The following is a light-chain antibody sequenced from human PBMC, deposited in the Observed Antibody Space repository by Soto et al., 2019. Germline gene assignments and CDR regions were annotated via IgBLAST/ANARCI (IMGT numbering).Light chain of an antibody. CDR3: CSYTSSATRYV. CDR2: NVN. Sequence: ALIQPPSVSGSPGQSVTISCTGTSSDVGSYDYVSWYQQHPGTVPKPMIYNVNTQPSGVPDRFSGSKSGNTASMTISGLQAEDEADYQCCSYTSSATRYVFGTGTKVTVL. V-gene: IGLV2-11*01. CDR1: SSDVGSYDY. J-gene: IGLJ1*01.